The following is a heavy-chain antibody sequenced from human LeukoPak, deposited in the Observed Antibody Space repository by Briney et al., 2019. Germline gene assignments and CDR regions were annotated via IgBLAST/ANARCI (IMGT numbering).Heavy chain of an antibody. V-gene: IGHV2-5*02. CDR2: IYWDDDK. CDR1: GFSLSTSGEG. J-gene: IGHJ4*02. Sequence: SGPTLVKPTQTLTLTCSFSGFSLSTSGEGVGRIRQPPRKALEWLALIYWDDDKRYSPSLKSRLTITKDTSKNQVVLTMTNMDPADTATYYCAHSRLNYWGQGTLVTVSS. CDR3: AHSRLNY.